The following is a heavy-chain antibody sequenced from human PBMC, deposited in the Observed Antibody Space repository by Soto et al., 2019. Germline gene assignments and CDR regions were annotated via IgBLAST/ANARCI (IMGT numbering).Heavy chain of an antibody. CDR3: AIVRVADSPLDH. D-gene: IGHD3-10*02. V-gene: IGHV3-30*03. J-gene: IGHJ4*02. CDR1: GFIFSNYG. Sequence: QVQLVESGGGVVQPGRSLRLSCAGSGFIFSNYGMHWVRQAPGKGLEWVAFISYDGSDILYADSVKGRFTISRDNSKSTLFLHMNRPRAEDTAVYFCAIVRVADSPLDHWGQRSLVTVSS. CDR2: ISYDGSDI.